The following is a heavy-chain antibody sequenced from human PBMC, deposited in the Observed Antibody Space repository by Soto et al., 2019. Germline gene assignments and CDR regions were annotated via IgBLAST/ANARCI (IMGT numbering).Heavy chain of an antibody. CDR2: ISYHGTNK. Sequence: GGSLRLSCAASGFTFSSYAMHWLRQAPGKRPEWVAAISYHGTNKYYADSVKGRFTISRDNSKNTLYMQMDSLRDEDTALYFCARDKNIAAAGYEDWFDPWGQGTLVTVSS. D-gene: IGHD6-13*01. V-gene: IGHV3-30-3*01. CDR1: GFTFSSYA. J-gene: IGHJ5*02. CDR3: ARDKNIAAAGYEDWFDP.